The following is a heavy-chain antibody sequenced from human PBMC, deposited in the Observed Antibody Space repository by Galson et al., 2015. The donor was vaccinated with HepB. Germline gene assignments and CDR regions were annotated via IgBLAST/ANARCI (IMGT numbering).Heavy chain of an antibody. CDR3: TRDQGIRYGFWSGSYTVHYYYYMDV. V-gene: IGHV3-49*03. D-gene: IGHD3-3*01. Sequence: SLRLSCAASGFIFGDYAMSWFRQAPGKGLEWVGFIRSKAYGGTIEYAASVKGRFTISRDDSTSIAYLEMNSLKTEDTAIYYCTRDQGIRYGFWSGSYTVHYYYYMDVWGKGTTVTVSS. CDR1: GFIFGDYA. J-gene: IGHJ6*03. CDR2: IRSKAYGGTI.